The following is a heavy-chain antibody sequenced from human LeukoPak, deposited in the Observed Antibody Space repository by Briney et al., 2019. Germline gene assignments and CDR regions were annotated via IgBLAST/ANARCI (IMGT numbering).Heavy chain of an antibody. D-gene: IGHD3-16*01. CDR2: ISGSGGST. J-gene: IGHJ4*02. V-gene: IGHV3-23*01. CDR1: GFTFSSYA. Sequence: PGGSLRLSCAASGFTFSSYAMSWVRQAPGKGLEWVSAISGSGGSTYYADSVKGRFTISRDNSKNTLYLQMNSLRAEDTAVYYCARASRDDYASLYFDYWGQGTLVTVSS. CDR3: ARASRDDYASLYFDY.